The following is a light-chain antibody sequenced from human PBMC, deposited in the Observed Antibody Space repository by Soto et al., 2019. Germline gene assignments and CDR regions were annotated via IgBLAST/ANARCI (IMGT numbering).Light chain of an antibody. CDR3: QHYNNWPPVT. CDR1: QSVSSN. J-gene: IGKJ3*01. Sequence: EIVMMQSPATLSVSPGERATLSCRASQSVSSNLAWYQQKPGQAPRLLIYGASTRATGIPARFSGSGSGTEFTLTISSLQSEDFAVYYCQHYNNWPPVTFGPGTKVDIK. CDR2: GAS. V-gene: IGKV3-15*01.